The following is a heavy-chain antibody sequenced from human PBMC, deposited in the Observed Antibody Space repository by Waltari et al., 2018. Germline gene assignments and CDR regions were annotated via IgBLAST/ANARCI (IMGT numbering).Heavy chain of an antibody. Sequence: QVQLVESGGGVVQPGRSLRLSCAASAFTFNSFAMHWVRQAPGKGLEWVAVISYDGAKIYYADSVKGRFTISRDNSKNTLFLQMNSLRAEDTAVYYCARVAHYYDKEFDYWGQGTLVTVSS. D-gene: IGHD3-22*01. CDR1: AFTFNSFA. CDR2: ISYDGAKI. CDR3: ARVAHYYDKEFDY. V-gene: IGHV3-30*01. J-gene: IGHJ4*02.